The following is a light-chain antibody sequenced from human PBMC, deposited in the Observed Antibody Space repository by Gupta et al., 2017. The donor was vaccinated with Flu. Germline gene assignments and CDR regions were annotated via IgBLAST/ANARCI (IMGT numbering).Light chain of an antibody. CDR2: AAS. Sequence: IQMTQSPSSLSASVGDRVTITCRASQSISSYLNWYQQKPGKAPKLLIYAASSLQSGVPSRFSGSGSGTDFTLTIRSLQPEDFATYYCQQSYSTPLTFGGGTKLEIK. CDR1: QSISSY. V-gene: IGKV1-39*01. J-gene: IGKJ4*01. CDR3: QQSYSTPLT.